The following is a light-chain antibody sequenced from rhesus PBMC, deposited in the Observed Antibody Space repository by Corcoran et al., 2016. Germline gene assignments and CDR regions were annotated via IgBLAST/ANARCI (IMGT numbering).Light chain of an antibody. CDR2: LGS. CDR3: LQDIQLPLT. Sequence: DIVMTQTPLSLPVTPGEPASISCRSSQSLLHSNGYTYLFWYLQKQGQSPQLLIYLGSNRASGGPDRFSGSGSGTGFTLKISRVEAEDVVVYYCLQDIQLPLTFGGGTKVEIK. J-gene: IGKJ4*01. V-gene: IGKV2-78*01. CDR1: QSLLHSNGYTY.